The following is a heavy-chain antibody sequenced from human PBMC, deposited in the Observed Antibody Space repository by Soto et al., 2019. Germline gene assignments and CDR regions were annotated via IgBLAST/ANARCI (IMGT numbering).Heavy chain of an antibody. J-gene: IGHJ3*02. CDR2: AYHNGNA. CDR1: GYAISSGYY. Sequence: KASETLSLTCDVTGYAISSGYYWGWIRQPPGKGLEWIGSAYHNGNANYNPSLESRVAISIDTSKNQFSLKLSSVTAADTAVYYCARGSFVLWAFDIWGQGTMVTVSS. D-gene: IGHD6-6*01. V-gene: IGHV4-38-2*01. CDR3: ARGSFVLWAFDI.